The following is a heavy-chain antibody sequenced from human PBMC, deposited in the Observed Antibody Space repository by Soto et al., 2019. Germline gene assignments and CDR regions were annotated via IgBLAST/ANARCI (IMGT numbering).Heavy chain of an antibody. D-gene: IGHD3-22*01. Sequence: SETLSLTCAVYGGSFSGYYWSWIRQPPGKGLEWIGEINHSGSTNYNPSLKSRVTISVDTSKNQFSLKLSSVTAADTAVYYCASSSLYYDSSGPLDYWSQGTLVTVSS. V-gene: IGHV4-34*01. CDR3: ASSSLYYDSSGPLDY. J-gene: IGHJ4*02. CDR2: INHSGST. CDR1: GGSFSGYY.